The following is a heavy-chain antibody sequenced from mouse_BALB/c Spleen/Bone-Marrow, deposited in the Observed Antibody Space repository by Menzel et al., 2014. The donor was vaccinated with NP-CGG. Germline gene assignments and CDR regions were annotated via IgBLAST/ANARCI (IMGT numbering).Heavy chain of an antibody. Sequence: EVKLVESGGGLVQPGGSLNLSCAASGFDFSRYWMSWARQAPGKGQEWIGEINPGSSTINYTPSLKDKFIISRDNAKNTLYLQMSKVRSEDTALYYCARLLILRAMDYWGQGTSVTVSS. V-gene: IGHV4-2*02. CDR2: INPGSSTI. J-gene: IGHJ4*01. CDR3: ARLLILRAMDY. CDR1: GFDFSRYW.